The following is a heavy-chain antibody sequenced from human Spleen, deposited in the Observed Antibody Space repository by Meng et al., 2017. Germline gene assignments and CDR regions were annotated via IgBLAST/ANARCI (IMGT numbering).Heavy chain of an antibody. V-gene: IGHV4-30-4*01. Sequence: QVQLQESGPGLVKPSQTLSLTCSVPGGSHSSGDYFWSWIRQPPGKGLEWIGCISYSGSTYYDPSLKSRITISVDTSKNQFSLKLSSVTAADTAVYYCARWYQLLNWFDPWGQGTLVTVSS. D-gene: IGHD2-2*01. CDR3: ARWYQLLNWFDP. CDR1: GGSHSSGDYF. CDR2: ISYSGST. J-gene: IGHJ5*02.